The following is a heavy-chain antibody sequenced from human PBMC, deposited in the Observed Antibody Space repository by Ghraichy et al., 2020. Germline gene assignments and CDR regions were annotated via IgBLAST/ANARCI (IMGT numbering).Heavy chain of an antibody. CDR1: GFTFSSYS. V-gene: IGHV3-48*02. D-gene: IGHD4-23*01. J-gene: IGHJ3*02. CDR2: ISSSSSTI. Sequence: GESPNISCAASGFTFSSYSMNWVRQAPGKGLEWVSYISSSSSTIYYADSVKGRFTISRDNAKNSLYLQMNSLRDEDTAVYYCAGRYGGRGAFDIWGQGTMVTVSS. CDR3: AGRYGGRGAFDI.